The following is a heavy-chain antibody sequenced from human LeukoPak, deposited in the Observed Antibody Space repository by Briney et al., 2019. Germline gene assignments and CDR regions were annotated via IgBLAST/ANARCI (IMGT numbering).Heavy chain of an antibody. J-gene: IGHJ4*02. Sequence: ASVKVSCKASGYTFTGYYMHWVRQAPGQGLEWMGRVNPNSGGTNYAQKFQGRFTMTRDTSISTAYMELSRLRSDDTVVYYCAPLDPAECTNGVCYTFAYSGQGTLVTVSS. CDR1: GYTFTGYY. CDR2: VNPNSGGT. CDR3: APLDPAECTNGVCYTFAY. D-gene: IGHD2-8*01. V-gene: IGHV1-2*05.